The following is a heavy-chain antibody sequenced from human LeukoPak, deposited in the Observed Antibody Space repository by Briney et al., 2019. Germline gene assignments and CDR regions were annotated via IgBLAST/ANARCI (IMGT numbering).Heavy chain of an antibody. CDR2: VSGSGGGT. CDR3: AKDHYSSTWYAADY. J-gene: IGHJ4*02. D-gene: IGHD6-13*01. Sequence: GGSLRLSCAASGFTFSSYAMSWVRQAPGKGLEWVSAVSGSGGGTYYADSVRGRFTISRDNSKNTLFLQMNSLRAEDTAVYYCAKDHYSSTWYAADYWGQGTLVTVSS. CDR1: GFTFSSYA. V-gene: IGHV3-23*01.